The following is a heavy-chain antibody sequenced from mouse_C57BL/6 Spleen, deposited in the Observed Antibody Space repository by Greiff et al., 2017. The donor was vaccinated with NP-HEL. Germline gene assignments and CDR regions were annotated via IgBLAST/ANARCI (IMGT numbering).Heavy chain of an antibody. V-gene: IGHV1-19*01. CDR3: ARRSIYYDYDY. CDR2: INPYNGGT. CDR1: GYTFTDYY. J-gene: IGHJ2*01. D-gene: IGHD2-4*01. Sequence: EVQLQQSGPVLVKPGASVKMSCKASGYTFTDYYMNWVKQSHGKSLEWIGVINPYNGGTSYNQKFKGKATLTVDKSSSTAYMELNSLTSEDSAVYYCARRSIYYDYDYWGQGTTLTVSS.